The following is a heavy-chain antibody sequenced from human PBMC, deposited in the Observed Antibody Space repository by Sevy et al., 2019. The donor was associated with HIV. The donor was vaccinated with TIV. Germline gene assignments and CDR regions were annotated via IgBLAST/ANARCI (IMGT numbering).Heavy chain of an antibody. CDR1: GFTFSTYA. D-gene: IGHD7-27*01. V-gene: IGHV3-30-3*01. Sequence: GGSLRLSCAVSGFTFSTYAMHWVRQAPGKGLECVAIVSSDGSEINYADSVKGRFTISRDNSRNTLYLQMNSLRTEDTALYYCARDQLGNIEYWGQGTLVTVSS. CDR3: ARDQLGNIEY. J-gene: IGHJ4*02. CDR2: VSSDGSEI.